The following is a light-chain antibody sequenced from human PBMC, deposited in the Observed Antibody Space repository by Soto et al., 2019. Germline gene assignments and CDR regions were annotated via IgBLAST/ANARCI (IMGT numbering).Light chain of an antibody. CDR3: QQYGSSLWT. Sequence: IVLTQSPSTLSLSPGERATLSCRASQSVNSNLAWYQQKAGQAPRLLIYGTSTRATGIPARFTGSGSGTDFTLTISRLEPEDFAVYYCQQYGSSLWTFGQGTKV. V-gene: IGKV3-20*01. CDR1: QSVNSN. CDR2: GTS. J-gene: IGKJ1*01.